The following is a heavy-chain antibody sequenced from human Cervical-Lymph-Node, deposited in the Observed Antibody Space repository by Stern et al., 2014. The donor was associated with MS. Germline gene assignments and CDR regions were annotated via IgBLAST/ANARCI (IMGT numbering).Heavy chain of an antibody. D-gene: IGHD6-6*01. V-gene: IGHV4-4*02. CDR1: GGSISSSNW. Sequence: QLQLQESGPGLVKPSGTLSLTCAVSGGSISSSNWWSWVRQPPGRGLEWIGEISHSGSTNYNPSLKSRVTISVDKSKNQFSLKLSSLTAADTAVYYCARFGTAARPGFDYWGQGTLVTVSS. CDR3: ARFGTAARPGFDY. J-gene: IGHJ4*02. CDR2: ISHSGST.